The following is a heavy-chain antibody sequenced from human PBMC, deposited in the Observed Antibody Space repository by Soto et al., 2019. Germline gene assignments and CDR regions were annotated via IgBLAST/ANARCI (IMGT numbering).Heavy chain of an antibody. J-gene: IGHJ5*02. D-gene: IGHD2-2*02. Sequence: PGGSLRLSCAASGFTFSSYWMRWVRQAPGKGLVWVSRINSDGSTTNYADSVKGRFTISRDNAKNTLYLQMNSLRADDTAVYYCARDHCTTATCYTVWFDPWGLGTLVTVSS. V-gene: IGHV3-74*01. CDR1: GFTFSSYW. CDR2: INSDGSTT. CDR3: ARDHCTTATCYTVWFDP.